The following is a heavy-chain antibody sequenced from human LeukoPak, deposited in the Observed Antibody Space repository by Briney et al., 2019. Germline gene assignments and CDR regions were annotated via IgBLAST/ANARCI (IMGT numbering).Heavy chain of an antibody. CDR1: GGSISSGGYY. CDR3: ARGYCSGGGCYAVERNWFDP. J-gene: IGHJ5*02. D-gene: IGHD2-15*01. V-gene: IGHV4-31*03. Sequence: PSETLSLTCTVSGGSISSGGYYWSWIRQHPGKGLEWIGYIYYSGSTYYNPSLKSRVAISVDTSKNQFSLKLSSVTAADTAVYYCARGYCSGGGCYAVERNWFDPWGQGTLVTVSS. CDR2: IYYSGST.